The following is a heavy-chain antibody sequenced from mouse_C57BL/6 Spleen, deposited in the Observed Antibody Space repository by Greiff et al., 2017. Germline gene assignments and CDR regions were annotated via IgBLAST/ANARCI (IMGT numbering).Heavy chain of an antibody. CDR3: ARWGDYDGLDV. J-gene: IGHJ1*03. CDR1: GYTFTDYY. Sequence: VQLQQSGPELVKPGASVKISCKASGYTFTDYYMNWVKQSHGKSLEWIGDINPNNGGTNYNQKFKGKATLTVDKSSSTAYMELRSLTSEDSAVYYCARWGDYDGLDVWGTGTTVTVSS. V-gene: IGHV1-26*01. CDR2: INPNNGGT. D-gene: IGHD2-4*01.